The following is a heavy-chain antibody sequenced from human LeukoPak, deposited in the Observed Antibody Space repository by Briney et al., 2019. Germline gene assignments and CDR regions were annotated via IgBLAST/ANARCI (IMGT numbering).Heavy chain of an antibody. CDR2: IWHDGSAE. CDR1: GFIFSNYG. D-gene: IGHD6-19*01. V-gene: IGHV3-33*07. Sequence: GGSLRLSCAASGFIFSNYGMYWVRQAPGKGLEWVAVIWHDGSAEFYADSVKGRFSISREDSKNTVYLQMNSLRVEDTALYYCARDSRGGWSGYFDLWGQGIVVTVSS. J-gene: IGHJ4*02. CDR3: ARDSRGGWSGYFDL.